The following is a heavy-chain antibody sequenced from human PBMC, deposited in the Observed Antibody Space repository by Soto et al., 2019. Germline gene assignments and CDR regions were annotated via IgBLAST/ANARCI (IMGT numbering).Heavy chain of an antibody. CDR1: GGTFSSYA. Sequence: GASVKVSCKASGGTFSSYAISWVRQAPGQGLEWMGGIIPIFGTANYAQKFQGRVTITADESTSTAYMELSSLRSEDTAVYYCARERLFRDSSSWQPAFNYWGQGTLVTVSS. D-gene: IGHD6-13*01. V-gene: IGHV1-69*13. J-gene: IGHJ4*02. CDR3: ARERLFRDSSSWQPAFNY. CDR2: IIPIFGTA.